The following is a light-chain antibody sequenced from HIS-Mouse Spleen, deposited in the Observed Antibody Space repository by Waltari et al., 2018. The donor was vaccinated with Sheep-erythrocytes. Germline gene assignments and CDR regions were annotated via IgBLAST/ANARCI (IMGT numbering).Light chain of an antibody. V-gene: IGLV3-25*03. CDR3: QSADSSGTYVV. J-gene: IGLJ2*01. CDR1: ALPKPS. CDR2: KES. Sequence: SYELTQPPSVSVSPGQTARITCSGDALPKPSAYWYQQKPGQAPLQCRYKESGRPSGIPERVSGSSSGTTVTVTISGVQAEDEADYYCQSADSSGTYVVFGGGTKLTVL.